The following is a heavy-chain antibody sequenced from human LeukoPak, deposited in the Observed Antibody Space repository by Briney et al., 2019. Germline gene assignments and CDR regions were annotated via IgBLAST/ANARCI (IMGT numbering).Heavy chain of an antibody. Sequence: PGGSLRLSCAASGFTFDDYAMHWVRQAPGKGLEWVSLISWDGGSTYYADSVKGRFTISRDNSKNSLYLQMISLRAEDTALYYCAKALSKAYYDYVWGSYLGYYYYGMDVWGKGTTVTVSS. CDR3: AKALSKAYYDYVWGSYLGYYYYGMDV. D-gene: IGHD3-16*02. CDR1: GFTFDDYA. V-gene: IGHV3-43D*04. CDR2: ISWDGGST. J-gene: IGHJ6*04.